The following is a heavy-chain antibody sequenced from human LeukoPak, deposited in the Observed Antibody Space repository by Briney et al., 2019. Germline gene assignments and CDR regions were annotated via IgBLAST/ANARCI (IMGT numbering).Heavy chain of an antibody. J-gene: IGHJ5*02. CDR1: GFKFDDYG. V-gene: IGHV3-20*04. D-gene: IGHD3-22*01. CDR2: INWNGSWT. CDR3: AGYYYDSSRGFDL. Sequence: GGSLRLSCAASGFKFDDYGMSWVRQAPGKGLEWVCDINWNGSWTGYADSVKGRFTISRDNAKNSLYLQMNSLRAEDTALYYCAGYYYDSSRGFDLRGQGTLVTVSA.